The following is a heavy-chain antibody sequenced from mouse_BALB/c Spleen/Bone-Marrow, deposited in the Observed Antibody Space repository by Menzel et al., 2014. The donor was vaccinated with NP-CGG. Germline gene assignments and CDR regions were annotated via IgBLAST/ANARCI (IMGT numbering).Heavy chain of an antibody. Sequence: EVHLVESGPELVKPGAPVLISCKTSGYTFTDYTIHWVTQSLGKSLEWIGDVNPNIGGANYNQKFKGKVTLTLDKSSRTAYMELRGLTFEDSAVYYCARGRHFDVRGAGTTVTVSS. J-gene: IGHJ1*01. V-gene: IGHV1-18*01. CDR1: GYTFTDYT. CDR3: ARGRHFDV. CDR2: VNPNIGGA.